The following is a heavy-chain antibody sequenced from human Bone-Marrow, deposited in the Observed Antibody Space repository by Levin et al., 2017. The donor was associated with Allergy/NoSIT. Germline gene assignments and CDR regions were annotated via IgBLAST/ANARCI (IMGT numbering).Heavy chain of an antibody. CDR1: GYSITSDYY. Sequence: GSLRLSCAVSGYSITSDYYWGWIRQPPGKGLEWIGSIYYSGSTYYNPSLKSRVTISVDTSKNQFSLKLSSVIAADTAVYYCARQPPLRWCGNLDAFDIWGQGTMVTVSS. D-gene: IGHD3-10*01. V-gene: IGHV4-38-2*01. CDR2: IYYSGST. J-gene: IGHJ3*02. CDR3: ARQPPLRWCGNLDAFDI.